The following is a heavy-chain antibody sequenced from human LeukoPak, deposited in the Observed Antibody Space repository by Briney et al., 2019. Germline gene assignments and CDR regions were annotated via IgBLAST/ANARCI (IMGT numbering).Heavy chain of an antibody. J-gene: IGHJ3*02. CDR1: GDSLSGYG. CDR2: IYRSGST. D-gene: IGHD1-1*01. Sequence: SETLSLACRVSGDSLSGYGWSWIRQPAGRGLGWVGRIYRSGSTNYNPSLKSRVTVSIDTSMTQFSLNLKSVTAADTGVYYCARVEPTTVFAFYIWGPGTTVTVSS. CDR3: ARVEPTTVFAFYI. V-gene: IGHV4-4*07.